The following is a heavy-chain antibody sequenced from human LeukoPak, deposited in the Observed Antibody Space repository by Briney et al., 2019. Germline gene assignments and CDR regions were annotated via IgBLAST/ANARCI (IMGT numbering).Heavy chain of an antibody. Sequence: SQTLSLTCAISGDSVSSNSAAWTWIRQSPSRGLEWLGRTYYRSKWYNDYAVSVKSRITINPDTSKNQFSLQLNSVTPEDTAVYYCARSSGWYVYYYYYYGMDVWGQGTTVTVSS. V-gene: IGHV6-1*01. D-gene: IGHD6-19*01. CDR1: GDSVSSNSAA. CDR2: TYYRSKWYN. J-gene: IGHJ6*02. CDR3: ARSSGWYVYYYYYYGMDV.